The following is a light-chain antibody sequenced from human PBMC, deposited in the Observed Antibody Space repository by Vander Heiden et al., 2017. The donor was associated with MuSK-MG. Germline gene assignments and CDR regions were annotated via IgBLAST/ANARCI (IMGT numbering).Light chain of an antibody. CDR1: QSVSSD. Sequence: EIVMTQSPATVTVSPGERATLSCRASQSVSSDLSWFQQKPGQAPRLLIYGASTRATGIPARFSGSGSGTEFTLTISSLHSEDFAVYYCQQYNNWPLTFCQGTRLEIK. J-gene: IGKJ5*01. CDR2: GAS. V-gene: IGKV3-15*01. CDR3: QQYNNWPLT.